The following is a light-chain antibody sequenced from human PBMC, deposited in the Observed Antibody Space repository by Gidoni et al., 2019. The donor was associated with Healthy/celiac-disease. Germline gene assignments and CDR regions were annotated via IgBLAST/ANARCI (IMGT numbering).Light chain of an antibody. CDR3: QQYYSYPRT. Sequence: AIRITQSPSSLSASTGDRVTITCRESQGISIYLAWYQQKPGKAPKLLIYAASTLQSGVPSRFSGSGSGTDFTLTISCLQSEDFATYYCQQYYSYPRTFXXXTKVEIK. CDR1: QGISIY. J-gene: IGKJ1*01. CDR2: AAS. V-gene: IGKV1-8*01.